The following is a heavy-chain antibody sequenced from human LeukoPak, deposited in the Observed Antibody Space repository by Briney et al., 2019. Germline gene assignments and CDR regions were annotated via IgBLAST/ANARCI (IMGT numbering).Heavy chain of an antibody. J-gene: IGHJ4*02. CDR1: GFTFSSYA. CDR3: AKDATRKYCSSTSCLGY. V-gene: IGHV3-23*01. D-gene: IGHD2-2*01. Sequence: GGSLSLSCAASGFTFSSYAMSWVRQAPGKGLEWVSAISGSGGSTYYADSVKGRFTISRDNSKNTLYLQMNSLRAEDTAVYYCAKDATRKYCSSTSCLGYWGQGTLVTVSS. CDR2: ISGSGGST.